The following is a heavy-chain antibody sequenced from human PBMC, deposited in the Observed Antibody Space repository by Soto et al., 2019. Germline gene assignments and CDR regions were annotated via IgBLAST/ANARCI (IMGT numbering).Heavy chain of an antibody. CDR3: ASGPGRFGENYYYYGMDV. CDR1: GGTFSSYA. V-gene: IGHV1-69*13. CDR2: IIPIFGTA. D-gene: IGHD3-10*01. J-gene: IGHJ6*02. Sequence: ASVKVSCKASGGTFSSYAISWVRQAPGQGLEWMGGIIPIFGTANYAQKFQGRVTVTADESTSTAYMELSSLRSEDTAVYYCASGPGRFGENYYYYGMDVWGQGPTVTVSS.